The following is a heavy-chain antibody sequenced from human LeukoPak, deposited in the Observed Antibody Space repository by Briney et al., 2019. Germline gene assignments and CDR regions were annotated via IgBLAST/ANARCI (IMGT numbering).Heavy chain of an antibody. CDR1: GYSISSGYY. V-gene: IGHV4-38-2*02. CDR2: IYHSGST. Sequence: SETLSLTCTVSGYSISSGYYWGWIRQPPGKGLEWIGSIYHSGSTYYNPSLKSRVTISVDTSKNQFSLKLSSVTAADTAVYYCASFPAITMIGDFDPWGQGTLVTVSS. CDR3: ASFPAITMIGDFDP. D-gene: IGHD3-22*01. J-gene: IGHJ5*02.